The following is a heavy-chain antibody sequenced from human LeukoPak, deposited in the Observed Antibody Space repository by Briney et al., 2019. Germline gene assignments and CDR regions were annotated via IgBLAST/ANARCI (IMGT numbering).Heavy chain of an antibody. V-gene: IGHV1-8*01. CDR1: GYTFTTYD. CDR2: MNPDSGDT. CDR3: ARGLGDYNTDWFPVSGY. Sequence: GASVKVSCKASGYTFTTYDMTWVRQATGQGLEWMGWMNPDSGDTGYAQKFQGRVTVTRDTSISTAFIELSSLGSDDTAIYYCARGLGDYNTDWFPVSGYWGQGTLVTVSS. J-gene: IGHJ4*02. D-gene: IGHD3-9*01.